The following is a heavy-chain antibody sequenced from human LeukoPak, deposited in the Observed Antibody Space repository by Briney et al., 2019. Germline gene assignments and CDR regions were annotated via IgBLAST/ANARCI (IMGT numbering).Heavy chain of an antibody. D-gene: IGHD2-8*01. CDR3: AKDHCTNGVCYMVY. CDR2: ITGSGGST. V-gene: IGHV3-23*01. Sequence: GGSLRLSCAASGFTFSSYAMTWVRQAPGKGLEWVSVITGSGGSTDYADSVKGRFTISRDNSKNTLYLQMNSLRAEDTAVYYCAKDHCTNGVCYMVYWGQGTLVTVSS. CDR1: GFTFSSYA. J-gene: IGHJ4*02.